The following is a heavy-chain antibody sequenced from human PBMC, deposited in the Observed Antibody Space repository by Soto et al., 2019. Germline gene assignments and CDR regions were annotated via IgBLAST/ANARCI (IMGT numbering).Heavy chain of an antibody. CDR1: GFTFSSYD. D-gene: IGHD2-2*01. CDR3: ARGRHHQGMDV. Sequence: QPGGSLRLSCAASGFTFSSYDMHWVRQATGKGLEWVSAIGTAGDTYYPGSVKGRFTISRENAKNSLYLQMNSLRAGDTAVYYCARGRHHQGMDVWGQGTTVTVSS. CDR2: IGTAGDT. V-gene: IGHV3-13*01. J-gene: IGHJ6*02.